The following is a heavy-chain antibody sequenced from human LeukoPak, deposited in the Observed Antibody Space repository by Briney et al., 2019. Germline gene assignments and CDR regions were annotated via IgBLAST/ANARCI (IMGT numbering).Heavy chain of an antibody. J-gene: IGHJ5*02. Sequence: GGSLRLSCVGSRFTFTTYAMTWVRQAPGKGLEWVSSIRGSGGTTLYADSVKGRFTISRDNSKNTLYLQMNSLRAEDTAVYYCAKKPGGPYSYGYESGDPWGQGTLVTVSS. V-gene: IGHV3-23*01. CDR1: RFTFTTYA. CDR3: AKKPGGPYSYGYESGDP. D-gene: IGHD5-18*01. CDR2: IRGSGGTT.